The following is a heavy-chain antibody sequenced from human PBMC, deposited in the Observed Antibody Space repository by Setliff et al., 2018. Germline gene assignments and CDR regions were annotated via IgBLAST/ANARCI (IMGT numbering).Heavy chain of an antibody. Sequence: SVKVSCKASGGTFSSYGISWVRQAPGQGLEWMGGTIPIFGSTNYAQKFQDRVTIITDESAGTAYMELRSLRTEDTAVYYCAREGVDTRSSTDYRYYMDAWGKGTTVTVSS. CDR2: TIPIFGST. J-gene: IGHJ6*03. V-gene: IGHV1-69*05. CDR1: GGTFSSYG. D-gene: IGHD5-18*01. CDR3: AREGVDTRSSTDYRYYMDA.